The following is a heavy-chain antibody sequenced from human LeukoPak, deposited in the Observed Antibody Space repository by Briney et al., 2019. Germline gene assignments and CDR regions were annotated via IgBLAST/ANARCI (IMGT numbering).Heavy chain of an antibody. D-gene: IGHD1-7*01. Sequence: PGGSLRLSCAASGFTFSSYWMSWVRQAPGKGLEWVANIKQDGSEKYYVDSVKGRFTISRDNAKNSLYLQMNSLRAEDTAVYYCARVGGKLELRNDAFDIWGQGTMVTVSS. V-gene: IGHV3-7*01. CDR2: IKQDGSEK. CDR1: GFTFSSYW. CDR3: ARVGGKLELRNDAFDI. J-gene: IGHJ3*02.